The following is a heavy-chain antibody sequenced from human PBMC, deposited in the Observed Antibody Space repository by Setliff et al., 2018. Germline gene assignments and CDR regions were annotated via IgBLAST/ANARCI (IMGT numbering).Heavy chain of an antibody. Sequence: ASVKVSCKASGYTFTGYYMHWVRQAPGQGLEWMGWINPNSGGTNYAQKFQGWVTMTRDTSISTAYMELSRLRSDDTAVYYSARGLSYYDSSGYLLAPYAFDIWGQGTMVTV. CDR1: GYTFTGYY. CDR3: ARGLSYYDSSGYLLAPYAFDI. CDR2: INPNSGGT. V-gene: IGHV1-2*04. D-gene: IGHD3-22*01. J-gene: IGHJ3*02.